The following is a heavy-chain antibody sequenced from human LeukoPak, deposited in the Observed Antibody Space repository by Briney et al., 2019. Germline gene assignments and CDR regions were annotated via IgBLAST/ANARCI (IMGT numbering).Heavy chain of an antibody. CDR3: ARAKPDNSEIYH. CDR2: MNPNSGNT. Sequence: AALKELCEASGYTFTTYDINWVRQAAGQGLVWMGWMNPNSGNTGNGQKFQGRLTITRNASITTAYMELSSLTSDDTAVYYCARAKPDNSEIYHWGQRTLVTVSS. D-gene: IGHD3-22*01. CDR1: GYTFTTYD. V-gene: IGHV1-8*03. J-gene: IGHJ4*02.